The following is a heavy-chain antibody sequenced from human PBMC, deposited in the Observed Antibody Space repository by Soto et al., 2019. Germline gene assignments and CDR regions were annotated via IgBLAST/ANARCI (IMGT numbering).Heavy chain of an antibody. Sequence: QVQLQQSGPGLVKPSQTLSLTCAISGDSVSSNSAAWSWLRQSPSRGLEWLGRTYYRSRWYNDYAPSVKRRITLHPDTSKNQFPLQLKSVTPEDTAVYYCVRGIGYIDSWGQGTLVTVSS. J-gene: IGHJ4*02. CDR2: TYYRSRWYN. V-gene: IGHV6-1*01. D-gene: IGHD3-3*01. CDR1: GDSVSSNSAA. CDR3: VRGIGYIDS.